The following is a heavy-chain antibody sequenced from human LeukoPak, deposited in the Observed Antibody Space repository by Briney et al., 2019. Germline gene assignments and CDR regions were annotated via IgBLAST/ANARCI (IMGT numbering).Heavy chain of an antibody. CDR3: ARDSGNYLDAFDI. J-gene: IGHJ3*02. V-gene: IGHV4-61*02. CDR2: IYTSGST. Sequence: PSETLSLTCTVSGGSISSGSYYWSWIRQPAGKGLEWIGRIYTSGSTNYNPSLKSRVTISVDTSKNQFSLKLSSVTAADTAVYYCARDSGNYLDAFDIWGQGTMVTVSS. CDR1: GGSISSGSYY. D-gene: IGHD1-7*01.